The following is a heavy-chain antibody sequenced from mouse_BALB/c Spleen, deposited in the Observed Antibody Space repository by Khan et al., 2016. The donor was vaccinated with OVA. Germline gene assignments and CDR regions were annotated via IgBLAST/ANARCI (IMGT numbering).Heavy chain of an antibody. CDR1: GYTFINYW. Sequence: QVQLKQSGAELAKPGASVKMSCKASGYTFINYWILWVKQRPGQGLEWIGYINPSTGYTEYNQNFKDKATLTADKSSSTAYMQLISLTSEDSAVYYCARRGLRWDFDYWGQGTTLTVSS. CDR2: INPSTGYT. D-gene: IGHD1-1*01. CDR3: ARRGLRWDFDY. V-gene: IGHV1-7*01. J-gene: IGHJ2*01.